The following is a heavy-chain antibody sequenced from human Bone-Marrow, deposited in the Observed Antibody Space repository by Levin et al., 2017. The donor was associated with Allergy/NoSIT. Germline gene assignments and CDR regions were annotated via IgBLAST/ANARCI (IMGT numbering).Heavy chain of an antibody. CDR2: IGSGGDYM. D-gene: IGHD3-10*01. Sequence: GGSLRISCAASGFTFDSYNMNWVRQAPGKGLEWVSAIGSGGDYMFYADSVKGRFTVSRDNAKDSLYLQMNSLRAEDTAVYYCTRDSSGDLGGFWGQGTLVTVSS. CDR1: GFTFDSYN. CDR3: TRDSSGDLGGF. V-gene: IGHV3-21*01. J-gene: IGHJ4*02.